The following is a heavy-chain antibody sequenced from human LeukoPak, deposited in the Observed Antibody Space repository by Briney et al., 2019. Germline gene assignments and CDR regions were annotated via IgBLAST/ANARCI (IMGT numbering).Heavy chain of an antibody. CDR2: INHSGST. D-gene: IGHD6-19*01. CDR3: ARGLSGYSSFNWFGP. V-gene: IGHV4-34*01. J-gene: IGHJ5*02. Sequence: PSETLSLTCAVYGGSFSGYYWSWIRQPPGKGLEWIGEINHSGSTNSNPSLKSRVTIPVDTSKNQFSLKLSSVTAADTAVYYCARGLSGYSSFNWFGPWGQGTLVTVSS. CDR1: GGSFSGYY.